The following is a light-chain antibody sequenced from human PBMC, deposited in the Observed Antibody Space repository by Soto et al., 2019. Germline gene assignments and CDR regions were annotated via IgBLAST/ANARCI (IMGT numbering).Light chain of an antibody. CDR2: GAS. CDR3: QQYHNWPPQYT. CDR1: QTIASN. J-gene: IGKJ2*01. V-gene: IGKV3-15*01. Sequence: EIVMTQSPASLSLSPGDGATLSCRARQTIASNLAWYQQQPGQGPRLLIHGASTRAAGVPARFSGSGSGTDFTLTISSLQSEDFAVYYCQQYHNWPPQYTFGQGTKLQIK.